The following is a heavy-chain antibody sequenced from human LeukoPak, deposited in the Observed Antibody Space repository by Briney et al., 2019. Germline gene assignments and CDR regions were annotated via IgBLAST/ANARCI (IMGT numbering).Heavy chain of an antibody. J-gene: IGHJ4*02. D-gene: IGHD3-10*01. CDR1: GFTFSSYS. V-gene: IGHV3-48*04. CDR3: APPTYYYGR. Sequence: GGSLRLSCAASGFTFSSYSMNWVRQAPGKGLEWVSYISSSGSTIYYADSVKGRFTISRDNAKNSLYLQMNSLRAEDTAVYYCAPPTYYYGRWGQGTLVTVSS. CDR2: ISSSGSTI.